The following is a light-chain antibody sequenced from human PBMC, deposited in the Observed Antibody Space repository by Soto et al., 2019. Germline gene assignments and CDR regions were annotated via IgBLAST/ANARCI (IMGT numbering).Light chain of an antibody. V-gene: IGKV3-20*01. CDR3: QQYGSSPPT. Sequence: EIVLTQSPGTLALSPGERATLSCRASQSVRTNNLAWYQRKPGQAPRLLIYGASSRATDIPARFSGSGSGTDFTLTITRLEPEDFAVYYCQQYGSSPPTFGQGTKVEIK. CDR2: GAS. CDR1: QSVRTNN. J-gene: IGKJ1*01.